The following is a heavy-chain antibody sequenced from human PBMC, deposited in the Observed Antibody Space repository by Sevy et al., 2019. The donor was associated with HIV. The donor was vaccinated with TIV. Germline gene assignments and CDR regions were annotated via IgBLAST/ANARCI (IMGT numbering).Heavy chain of an antibody. V-gene: IGHV1-8*01. J-gene: IGHJ6*02. CDR1: GYTFSSYD. D-gene: IGHD2-8*02. Sequence: ASVKVSCKTSGYTFSSYDIHWVRQATGQGLEWMGWMSAKSGNTGYAQKFQGRVTMTRDNSISTAYMELSSLRSDDTAVYYCARWWGTSYYYYYAMDVWGQGTTVTVSS. CDR2: MSAKSGNT. CDR3: ARWWGTSYYYYYAMDV.